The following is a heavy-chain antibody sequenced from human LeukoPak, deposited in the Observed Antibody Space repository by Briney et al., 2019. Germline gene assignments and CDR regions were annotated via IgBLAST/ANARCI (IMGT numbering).Heavy chain of an antibody. V-gene: IGHV3-7*01. D-gene: IGHD3-10*01. J-gene: IGHJ4*02. Sequence: PGGSLRLSCAASGFTLSSYWMSWVSQARGKGLEWVANIKQDGSEKYYVDSVKGRFTISRDNAKNSLYLQMNSLRAEDTAVYYCERGRRGLYFDYWGQGTLVTVSS. CDR1: GFTLSSYW. CDR3: ERGRRGLYFDY. CDR2: IKQDGSEK.